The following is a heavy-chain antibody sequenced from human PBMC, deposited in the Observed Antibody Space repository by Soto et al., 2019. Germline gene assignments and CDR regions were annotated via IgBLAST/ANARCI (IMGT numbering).Heavy chain of an antibody. CDR2: INAGNGNT. CDR1: GYTFTGYA. J-gene: IGHJ4*02. D-gene: IGHD6-19*01. Sequence: QVQLVRSGAEEKKPGASVKVSCKASGYTFTGYAMHWVRQAPGQRLEWMGWINAGNGNTKYSQKFQGRVTITRDTSASTAYMELSSLRSEDTAVYYCARAVAVPADFDYWGPGTLVTVSS. CDR3: ARAVAVPADFDY. V-gene: IGHV1-3*05.